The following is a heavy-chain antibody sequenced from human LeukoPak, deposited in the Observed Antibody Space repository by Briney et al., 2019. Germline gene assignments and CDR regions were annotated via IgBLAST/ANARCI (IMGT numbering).Heavy chain of an antibody. D-gene: IGHD3-3*01. CDR2: IDTDGSST. CDR3: ARGFTIFGVVNDGFDI. CDR1: GFTFSSYW. J-gene: IGHJ3*02. Sequence: GGSLRPSCAASGFTFSSYWMNWVRQAPGKGLVWVSRIDTDGSSTTYADSVKGRFTISRDNAKNTLYLQMNSLRAEDTAVYYCARGFTIFGVVNDGFDIWGQGTKVTVSS. V-gene: IGHV3-74*01.